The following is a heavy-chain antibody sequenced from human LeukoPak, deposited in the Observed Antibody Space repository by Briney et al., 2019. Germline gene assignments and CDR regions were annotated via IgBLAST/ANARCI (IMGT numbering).Heavy chain of an antibody. Sequence: SETLSLTCAVYGGSFSGYYWSWIRQPPGKGLEWIGEINHSGSTNYNPSLKSRVTISVDTSKNQFSLKLRSVTAADTAVYYCARGPPQYYYGSGSYYNVDWFDPWGQGTLVTVSS. CDR3: ARGPPQYYYGSGSYYNVDWFDP. J-gene: IGHJ5*02. CDR1: GGSFSGYY. V-gene: IGHV4-34*01. CDR2: INHSGST. D-gene: IGHD3-10*01.